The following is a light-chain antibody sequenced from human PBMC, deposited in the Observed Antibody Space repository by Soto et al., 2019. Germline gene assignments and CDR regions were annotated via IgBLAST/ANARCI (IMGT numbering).Light chain of an antibody. CDR2: GNS. Sequence: QSVLTQPPSVSGAPGQRVTISCTGSSSNIGAGYVVHWYQQLPGTAPKLLIYGNSNRPSGVPDRFSGSKSGTSASLAITGLQAEDEADYYCHFYDSSLSGSVFGGGTKLTVL. CDR3: HFYDSSLSGSV. J-gene: IGLJ2*01. CDR1: SSNIGAGYV. V-gene: IGLV1-40*01.